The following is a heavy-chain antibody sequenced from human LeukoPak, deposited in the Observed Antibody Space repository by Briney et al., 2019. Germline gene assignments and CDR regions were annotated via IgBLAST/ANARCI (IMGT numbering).Heavy chain of an antibody. J-gene: IGHJ3*02. CDR1: GYTFNTYG. D-gene: IGHD6-19*01. CDR3: ARVGSSGWYGEAFDI. V-gene: IGHV1-18*01. Sequence: ASVKVSCKPYGYTFNTYGITWVRQAPGQGLEWMGWISPYNGNTNYAQKFQGRVTMTTDTSTSTAYMELRSLRSDDTAVYYCARVGSSGWYGEAFDIWGQGTMVTVSS. CDR2: ISPYNGNT.